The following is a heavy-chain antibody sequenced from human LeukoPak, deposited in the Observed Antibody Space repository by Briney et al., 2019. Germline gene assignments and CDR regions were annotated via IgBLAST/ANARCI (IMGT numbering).Heavy chain of an antibody. J-gene: IGHJ4*02. CDR3: ARDPYYYSTGYWDY. CDR2: IYTSGST. D-gene: IGHD3-22*01. V-gene: IGHV4-4*07. CDR1: GGSISSYY. Sequence: SETLSLTCTVSGGSISSYYWSWIRQPAGKGLEWIGRIYTSGSTNYNPSLKSRVTMSVDTSKNQFSLKLSSVTAADTAVYYCARDPYYYSTGYWDYWGQGRLVTVSS.